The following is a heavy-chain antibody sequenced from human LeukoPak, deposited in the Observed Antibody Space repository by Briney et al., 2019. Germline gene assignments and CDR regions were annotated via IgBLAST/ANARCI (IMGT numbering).Heavy chain of an antibody. CDR1: GGSISSYY. V-gene: IGHV4-34*01. D-gene: IGHD5-24*01. CDR2: INHSGST. CDR3: ARRSRDGYSYYYYYYMDV. J-gene: IGHJ6*03. Sequence: PSETLSLTCTVSGGSISSYYWSWIRQPPGKGLEWIGEINHSGSTNYNPSLKSRVTISVDTSKNQFSLKLSSVTAADTAVYYCARRSRDGYSYYYYYYMDVWGKGTTVTISS.